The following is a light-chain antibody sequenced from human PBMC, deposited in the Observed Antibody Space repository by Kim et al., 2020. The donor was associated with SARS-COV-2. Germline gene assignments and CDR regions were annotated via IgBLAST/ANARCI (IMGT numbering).Light chain of an antibody. V-gene: IGKV3-20*01. J-gene: IGKJ1*01. CDR1: LSVSSSY. CDR3: QQYGSSPKT. Sequence: EIVLTQSPGTLSLSPGERATLSCRASLSVSSSYLAWYQQKPAQAPRLLIYGASSRATGLPDRFSGSGSGTDFTLTISRLEPEDFAVYYCQQYGSSPKTFGQGTKVDIK. CDR2: GAS.